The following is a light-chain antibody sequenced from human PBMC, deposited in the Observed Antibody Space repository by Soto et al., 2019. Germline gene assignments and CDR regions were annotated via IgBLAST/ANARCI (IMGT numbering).Light chain of an antibody. V-gene: IGKV1-39*01. Sequence: DIQMTQSPSSLSASVGDTVTITCRASQTVTNYLNWYQQKLGKAPTLLFYASSVLQSGVPSRFSGSGFATQFTLTISNLQPEDFATFYCQQSYTRPYTFGQGTKLEMK. J-gene: IGKJ2*01. CDR2: ASS. CDR1: QTVTNY. CDR3: QQSYTRPYT.